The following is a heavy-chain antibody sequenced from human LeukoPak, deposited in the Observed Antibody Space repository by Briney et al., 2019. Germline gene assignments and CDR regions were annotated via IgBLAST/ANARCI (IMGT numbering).Heavy chain of an antibody. CDR3: ARDPLIAVAGCFDY. Sequence: GGSLRLSCAASVFTFSDYYMSWIRQAPGKGLEWVSYISSSGSTIYYADSVKGRFTISRDNAKNSLYLHMNSLRAEDTAVYYCARDPLIAVAGCFDYWGQGTLVTVSS. CDR1: VFTFSDYY. J-gene: IGHJ4*02. V-gene: IGHV3-11*04. CDR2: ISSSGSTI. D-gene: IGHD6-19*01.